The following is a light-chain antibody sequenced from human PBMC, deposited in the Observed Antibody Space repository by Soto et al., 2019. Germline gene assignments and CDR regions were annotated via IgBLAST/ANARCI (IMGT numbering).Light chain of an antibody. CDR2: AAS. CDR1: QDSSSY. CDR3: QQLKSYPLS. V-gene: IGKV1-9*01. J-gene: IGKJ4*01. Sequence: DIQLTQSPSFLSASVGDRVTITCRTSQDSSSYLAWYQQKPGKAPQLLISAASTLQSGVPSRFSGSGSGTEFTLTISSLQPEDFATYSCQQLKSYPLSFGGGTKVEI.